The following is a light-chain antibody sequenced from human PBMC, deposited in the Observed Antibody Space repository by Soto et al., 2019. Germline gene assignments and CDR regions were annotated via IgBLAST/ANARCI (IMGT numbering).Light chain of an antibody. CDR3: QQYNNWPWT. CDR2: GAS. Sequence: EIVLTQSPGTLSLSPGGRATLSCRASQSISGTLAWYQQKPGQAPRLLIYGASTRATSFPARFSGSGSGTDFTLTISSLQSEDFAVYYCQQYNNWPWTFGQGTKVDIK. J-gene: IGKJ1*01. V-gene: IGKV3-15*01. CDR1: QSISGT.